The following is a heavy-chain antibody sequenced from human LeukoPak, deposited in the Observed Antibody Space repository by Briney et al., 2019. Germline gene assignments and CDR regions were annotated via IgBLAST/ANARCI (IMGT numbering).Heavy chain of an antibody. CDR3: ARSGEYGDYAGY. V-gene: IGHV3-33*01. D-gene: IGHD4-17*01. Sequence: PGGSLRLSCAAYGLTFSRYCMHWVRQAPGKGLEWVAVIWYDGSDEKYPDSVKRPFTSSRDDSKNTVYLQRDSLRAEDMSVYYCARSGEYGDYAGYWGQGTLVTVSS. CDR1: GLTFSRYC. J-gene: IGHJ4*02. CDR2: IWYDGSDE.